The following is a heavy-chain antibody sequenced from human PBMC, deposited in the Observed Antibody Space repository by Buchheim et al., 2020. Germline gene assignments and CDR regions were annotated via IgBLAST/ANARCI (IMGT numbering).Heavy chain of an antibody. CDR2: IYTSGST. J-gene: IGHJ6*02. CDR1: GGSISSGSYY. CDR3: AREIALAGLENDYYYYGMDV. Sequence: QVQLQESGPGLVKPSQTLSLTCTVSGGSISSGSYYWTWIRQPAGKGLEWIGRIYTSGSTNYNPSLKSRVTISVDTSKHQFSLKLSSVTAADTAVYYCAREIALAGLENDYYYYGMDVWGQGTT. D-gene: IGHD6-19*01. V-gene: IGHV4-61*02.